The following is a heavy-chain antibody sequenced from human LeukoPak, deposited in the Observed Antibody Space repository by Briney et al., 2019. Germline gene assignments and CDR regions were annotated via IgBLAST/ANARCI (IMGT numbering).Heavy chain of an antibody. D-gene: IGHD3-3*01. Sequence: SETLSLTCSVSGYSISNGYYWGWIRQAPGKGLEWIGSIYHSGSTYYNPSLKSRVTISVDTSKNQFSLKLSSVTAADTAVYYCATAYYDFWSGPLAAFDYWGQGTLVTVSS. CDR1: GYSISNGYY. V-gene: IGHV4-38-2*02. CDR3: ATAYYDFWSGPLAAFDY. CDR2: IYHSGST. J-gene: IGHJ4*02.